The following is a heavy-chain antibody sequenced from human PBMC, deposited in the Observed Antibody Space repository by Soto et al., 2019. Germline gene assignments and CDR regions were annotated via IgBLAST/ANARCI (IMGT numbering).Heavy chain of an antibody. CDR3: ARGPESGDF. CDR2: ISYDGSEK. D-gene: IGHD1-26*01. CDR1: GFTFSTFS. V-gene: IGHV3-30*04. J-gene: IGHJ4*02. Sequence: QVQLVETGGGVVQPGRSLRLSCATSGFTFSTFSMHWVRQAPGKGLEWVAHISYDGSEKDYADSVKGRFSISRDISDNTLFLQMNSLTSEATSVYYCARGPESGDFWGQGTLVTVPS.